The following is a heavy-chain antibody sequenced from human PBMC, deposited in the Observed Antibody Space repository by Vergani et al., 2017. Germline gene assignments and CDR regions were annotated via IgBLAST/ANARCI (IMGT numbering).Heavy chain of an antibody. D-gene: IGHD1-26*01. V-gene: IGHV3-11*04. Sequence: QVELVESGGALVKAGGSLRLSCAISGFTFSDYYMSWIRQAPGKGLEWLSYISSSGSTIYYADSVKGRFTISRDNARNSLFLQMNSLRAEDTAVYYCAKDRESGSYAMDVWGQGTTVTVSS. CDR2: ISSSGSTI. CDR1: GFTFSDYY. J-gene: IGHJ6*02. CDR3: AKDRESGSYAMDV.